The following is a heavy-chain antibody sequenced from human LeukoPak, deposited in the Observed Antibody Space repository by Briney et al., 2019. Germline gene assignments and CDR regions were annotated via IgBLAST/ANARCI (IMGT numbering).Heavy chain of an antibody. J-gene: IGHJ1*01. V-gene: IGHV3-53*01. CDR2: IYSGGST. CDR1: GFTVGTNS. CDR3: ASAREYCGSAECYEYFQH. D-gene: IGHD2-21*01. Sequence: GGSLRLSCAASGFTVGTNSMSWVRQSPGKGMEWVSVIYSGGSTYYADSVNGRFTISRDNSRNTLFLQMNSLRAEDTALYYCASAREYCGSAECYEYFQHWGQGTLVTVAS.